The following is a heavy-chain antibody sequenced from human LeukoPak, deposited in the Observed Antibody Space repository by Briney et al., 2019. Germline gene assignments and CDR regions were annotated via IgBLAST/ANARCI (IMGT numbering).Heavy chain of an antibody. CDR1: GYSFTGYA. J-gene: IGHJ5*02. D-gene: IGHD6-13*01. Sequence: ASVKVSCKASGYSFTGYAMNWVRQAPGQGLEWMGWISAYNGNTNYAQKLQGRVTMTTDTSTSTAYMELRSLRSDDTAVYYCARGGIAYNWFDPWGQGTLVTVSS. CDR3: ARGGIAYNWFDP. CDR2: ISAYNGNT. V-gene: IGHV1-18*01.